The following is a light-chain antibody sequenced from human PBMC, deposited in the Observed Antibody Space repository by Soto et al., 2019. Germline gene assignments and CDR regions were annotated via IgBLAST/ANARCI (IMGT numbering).Light chain of an antibody. CDR1: QSVSSN. V-gene: IGKV3D-15*01. CDR3: QQYNNWPPNLT. J-gene: IGKJ4*01. CDR2: GAS. Sequence: EIVMTQSPATLSVSPGERATFSCRSSQSVSSNLAWYQQKPGQAPRLLIYGASTRATGIPARFSGSGSGTEFTLTISSLQSEDFAVYYCQQYNNWPPNLTFGGGTKVDIK.